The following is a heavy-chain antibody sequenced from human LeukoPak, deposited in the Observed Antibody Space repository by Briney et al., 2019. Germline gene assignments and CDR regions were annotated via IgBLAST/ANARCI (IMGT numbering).Heavy chain of an antibody. CDR3: ARFSGRRTGDY. J-gene: IGHJ4*02. V-gene: IGHV4-34*01. D-gene: IGHD2-15*01. CDR1: GGSISSYY. CDR2: INHSGST. Sequence: SETLSLTCTASGGSISSYYWSWIRQPPGKGLEWIGEINHSGSTNYNPSLKSRVTISVDASKNQFSLKLSSVTAADTAVYYCARFSGRRTGDYWGQGTLVTVSS.